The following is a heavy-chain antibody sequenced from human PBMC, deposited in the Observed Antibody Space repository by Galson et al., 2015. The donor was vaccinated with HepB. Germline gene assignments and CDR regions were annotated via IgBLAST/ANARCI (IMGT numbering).Heavy chain of an antibody. CDR1: GDTFSSYA. V-gene: IGHV1-69*13. CDR3: ASGRPGTNTAMVTRGPYYFDY. D-gene: IGHD5-18*01. J-gene: IGHJ4*02. CDR2: IIPIFGTA. Sequence: SVKVSCKASGDTFSSYAISWVRQAPGQGLEWMGGIIPIFGTANYAQKFQGRVTITADESTSTAYMELSSLRSEDTAVYYCASGRPGTNTAMVTRGPYYFDYWGQGTLVTVSS.